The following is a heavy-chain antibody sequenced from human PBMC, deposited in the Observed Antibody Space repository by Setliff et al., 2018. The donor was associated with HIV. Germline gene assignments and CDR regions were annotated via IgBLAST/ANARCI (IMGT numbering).Heavy chain of an antibody. J-gene: IGHJ3*01. CDR2: INHSGGT. CDR1: GGSFTAYH. CDR3: ARAGNFGDWDGFDV. V-gene: IGHV4-34*01. D-gene: IGHD3-10*01. Sequence: PSETLSLTCAVYGGSFTAYHWSWIRQPPGRGLEWIAEINHSGGTNHNPSLKSRITISVDTSKKQVSLKLTSATAADTAIYYCARAGNFGDWDGFDVWGQGTMVTVSS.